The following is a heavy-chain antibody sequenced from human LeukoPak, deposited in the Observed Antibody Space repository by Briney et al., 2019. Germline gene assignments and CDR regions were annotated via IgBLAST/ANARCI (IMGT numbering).Heavy chain of an antibody. CDR1: GGSISSYY. D-gene: IGHD2-21*02. CDR3: ARDSTASSPWYFDL. Sequence: SETLSLTCTVSGGSISSYYWSWIRQPAGKGLEWIGRMYITGNTNYNPSLKSRVTMSLDTSRNHFSLKLSSVTAADTAVYYCARDSTASSPWYFDLWGRGTLVTVSS. J-gene: IGHJ2*01. V-gene: IGHV4-4*07. CDR2: MYITGNT.